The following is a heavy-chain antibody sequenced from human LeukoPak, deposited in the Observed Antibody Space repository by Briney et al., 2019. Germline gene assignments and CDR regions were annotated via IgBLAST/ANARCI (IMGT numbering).Heavy chain of an antibody. CDR2: ISAYNGNT. CDR3: AGGIDTAMVTWEKDYYDSSGYHYFDY. D-gene: IGHD3-22*01. V-gene: IGHV1-18*01. J-gene: IGHJ4*02. CDR1: GYTFTSYG. Sequence: ASVKVSCKASGYTFTSYGISWVRQAPGQGLEWMGWISAYNGNTNYAQKLQGRVTMTTDTSTSTAYMELRSLRSDDTAVYYCAGGIDTAMVTWEKDYYDSSGYHYFDYWGQGTLVTVSS.